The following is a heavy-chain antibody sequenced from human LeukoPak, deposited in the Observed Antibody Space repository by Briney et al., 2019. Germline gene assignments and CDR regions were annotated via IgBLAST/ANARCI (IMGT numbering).Heavy chain of an antibody. D-gene: IGHD4-23*01. V-gene: IGHV3-30*04. CDR2: ISYDGSYK. CDR1: GFTFSRYA. CDR3: ARGARKGDDYGGFFDY. J-gene: IGHJ4*02. Sequence: PGGSLRLSCAASGFTFSRYAMHWVRQAPGKGLEWLAVISYDGSYKDYADSVKGRFTISRDNSKNTLYLQMNSLRAEDTAVYYCARGARKGDDYGGFFDYWGQGTLVTVSS.